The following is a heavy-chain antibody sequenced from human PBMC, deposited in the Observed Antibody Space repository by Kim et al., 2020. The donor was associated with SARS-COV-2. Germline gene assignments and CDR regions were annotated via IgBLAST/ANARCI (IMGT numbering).Heavy chain of an antibody. CDR3: ATDSKYSSSPRWFDP. V-gene: IGHV1-24*01. D-gene: IGHD6-6*01. Sequence: QKFQGRVTMTEDTSTDTAYMELSSLRSEDTAVYYCATDSKYSSSPRWFDPWGQGTLVTVSS. J-gene: IGHJ5*02.